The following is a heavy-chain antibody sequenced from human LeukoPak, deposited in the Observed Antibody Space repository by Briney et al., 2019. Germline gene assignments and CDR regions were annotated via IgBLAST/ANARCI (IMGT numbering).Heavy chain of an antibody. V-gene: IGHV3-23*01. CDR1: EFTFSSYA. CDR3: ARYRLAAYNWFDP. J-gene: IGHJ5*02. CDR2: ISGSGDNT. Sequence: GGSLRLSCAASEFTFSSYAMSWVRQAPGKGLEWVSAISGSGDNTYYADSVRGRFTISRDNSKNTLYLQMNSLRAEDTAVYYCARYRLAAYNWFDPWGQGTLVTVSS. D-gene: IGHD3-3*02.